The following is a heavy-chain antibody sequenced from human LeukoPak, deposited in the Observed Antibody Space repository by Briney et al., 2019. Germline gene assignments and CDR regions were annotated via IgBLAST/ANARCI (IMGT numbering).Heavy chain of an antibody. CDR1: RFTFSSYS. CDR3: ARDSKQLASFDY. Sequence: GGSLRLSCAASRFTFSSYSMNWVRQAPGKGLEWVSSISSSSSYIYYADSVKGRFTISRDNAKNSLYLQMNSLRAEDTAVYYCARDSKQLASFDYWGQGTLVTVSS. CDR2: ISSSSSYI. V-gene: IGHV3-21*01. D-gene: IGHD6-6*01. J-gene: IGHJ4*02.